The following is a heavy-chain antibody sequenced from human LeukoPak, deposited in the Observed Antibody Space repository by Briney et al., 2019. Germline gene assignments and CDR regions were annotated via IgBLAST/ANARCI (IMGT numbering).Heavy chain of an antibody. CDR2: ISGSGGST. CDR1: GFTFSSYA. J-gene: IGHJ5*02. V-gene: IGHV3-23*01. Sequence: GGSLRLSCAASGFTFSSYAMSWVRQAPGQGLEWVSAISGSGGSTYYADSVKGRFTISRDNSKNTLYLQMNSLRAEDTAVYYCAGSSAYSYNWFDPWGQGTLVTVSS. D-gene: IGHD6-6*01. CDR3: AGSSAYSYNWFDP.